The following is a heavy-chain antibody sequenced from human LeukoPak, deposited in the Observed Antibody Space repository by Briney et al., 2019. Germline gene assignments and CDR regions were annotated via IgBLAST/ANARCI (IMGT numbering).Heavy chain of an antibody. D-gene: IGHD6-13*01. Sequence: SEILSLTCAVYGGSFSGYYWSWIRQPPGKGLEWIGEINHSGSTNYNPSLKSRVTISVDTSKNQFSLKLSSVTAADTAVYYCAREEVAAAGTPFDYWGQGTLVTVSS. CDR1: GGSFSGYY. V-gene: IGHV4-34*01. CDR3: AREEVAAAGTPFDY. CDR2: INHSGST. J-gene: IGHJ4*02.